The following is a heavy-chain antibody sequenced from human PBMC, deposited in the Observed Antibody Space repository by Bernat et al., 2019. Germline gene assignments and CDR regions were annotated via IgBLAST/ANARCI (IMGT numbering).Heavy chain of an antibody. CDR2: IWYDGSNK. Sequence: QVQLVESGGGVVQPGRSLRLSCAASGITFSSYGMHWVRQAPGKGLEWVAVIWYDGSNKYYDNSGKGRFTSTSDKYKNTQYLQMTSLSAEETAVYYCERGTWYSSSWYPYSWGQGTLVTVSS. CDR3: ERGTWYSSSWYPYS. CDR1: GITFSSYG. J-gene: IGHJ4*02. V-gene: IGHV3-33*01. D-gene: IGHD6-13*01.